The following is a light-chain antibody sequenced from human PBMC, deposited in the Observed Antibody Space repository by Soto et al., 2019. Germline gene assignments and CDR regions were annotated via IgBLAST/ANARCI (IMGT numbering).Light chain of an antibody. CDR1: QGIGDT. J-gene: IGKJ4*01. CDR3: QPYNNWPLT. CDR2: DTS. V-gene: IGKV3-15*01. Sequence: EVEMRQAPATLSVSPGEVGTLPYRASQGIGDTLAWYQHKPGQTPRLLIYDTSTRATGVPTRFSGSRSGAEFTLTINSLQSEDVAVYYCQPYNNWPLTFGGGTKVDIK.